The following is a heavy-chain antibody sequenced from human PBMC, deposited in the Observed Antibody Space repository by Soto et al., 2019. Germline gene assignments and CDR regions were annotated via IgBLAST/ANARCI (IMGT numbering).Heavy chain of an antibody. CDR2: INNVASII. Sequence: WESXRLSCAFSGITFNNYCIHWIRQTPGKGLVWVSHINNVASIINYADSVKGRFTISRDNAGNTVYLQMNSLGVEDTATYYCARDEGRGLKYWGQGTSVTVSS. CDR3: ARDEGRGLKY. J-gene: IGHJ4*02. CDR1: GITFNNYC. V-gene: IGHV3-74*01.